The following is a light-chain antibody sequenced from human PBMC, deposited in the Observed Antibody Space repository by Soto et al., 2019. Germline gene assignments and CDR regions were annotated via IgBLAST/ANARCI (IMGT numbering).Light chain of an antibody. Sequence: EIVMTQSPATLSVSPGESATLSCRASQSFSSNLAWYQQKPGQAPRLLIYGASTRATGIPVRFSGSGSGTEFTLXISSXXSEXFAVXXXXXXDNWPXTFGQGTKVEIK. V-gene: IGKV3-15*01. CDR3: XXXDNWPXT. J-gene: IGKJ1*01. CDR1: QSFSSN. CDR2: GAS.